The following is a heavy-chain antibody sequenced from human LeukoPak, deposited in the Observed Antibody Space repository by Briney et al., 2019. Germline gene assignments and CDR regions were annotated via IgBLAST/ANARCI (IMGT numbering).Heavy chain of an antibody. D-gene: IGHD1/OR15-1a*01. CDR1: GFRFRTYW. J-gene: IGHJ5*02. CDR3: GTVHRYNWFDP. V-gene: IGHV3-7*01. CDR2: IKQDGNEK. Sequence: GGSLRLSCTASGFRFRTYWMSWVRQAPGKGLEWVAKIKQDGNEKDYVDSVKGRFTISRDNAEQSLYLQMNSLRADDTAVYYCGTVHRYNWFDPWGQGTLVTVSS.